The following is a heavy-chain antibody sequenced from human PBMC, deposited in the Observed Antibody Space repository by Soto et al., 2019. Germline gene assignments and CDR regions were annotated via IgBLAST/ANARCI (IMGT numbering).Heavy chain of an antibody. CDR2: IYTRGSA. Sequence: QVQLQESGPGLVKPSETLSLTCSVSGGPITRSYWSWIRQPVGKGLEWIGRIYTRGSADYNPSLKSRVTMSVDTSQNQFSLRVTSVTAADTAVYYCAGSSIMGIEVAGHFDYWGKGTLVTGSS. J-gene: IGHJ4*02. CDR1: GGPITRSY. V-gene: IGHV4-4*07. D-gene: IGHD3-16*01. CDR3: AGSSIMGIEVAGHFDY.